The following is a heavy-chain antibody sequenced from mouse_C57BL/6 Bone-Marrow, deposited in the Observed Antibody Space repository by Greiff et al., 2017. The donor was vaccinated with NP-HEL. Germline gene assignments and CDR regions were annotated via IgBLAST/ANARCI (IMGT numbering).Heavy chain of an antibody. Sequence: VQLQESGPGLVQPSQSLSITCTVSGFSLTSYGVHWVRQSPGKGLEWLGVIWSGGSTDYNAAFISRLSISKDNSKSQVFFKMNSLQADDTAIYYCARYYYGKAWFAYWGQGTLVTVSA. CDR2: IWSGGST. V-gene: IGHV2-2*01. CDR3: ARYYYGKAWFAY. CDR1: GFSLTSYG. D-gene: IGHD1-1*01. J-gene: IGHJ3*01.